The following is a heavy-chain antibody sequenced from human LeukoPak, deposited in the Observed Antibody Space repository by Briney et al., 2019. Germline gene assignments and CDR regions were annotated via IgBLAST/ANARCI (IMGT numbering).Heavy chain of an antibody. D-gene: IGHD6-25*01. CDR3: ARGYVSGSLRRGPNWFDP. J-gene: IGHJ5*02. V-gene: IGHV4-34*01. CDR2: INHSGST. Sequence: SETLSLTCAVYGGSFSGYYWSWIRQPPGKGLEWIGEINHSGSTNYNPSLKSRVTISVDTSKNQFPLKLSSVTAADTAVYYCARGYVSGSLRRGPNWFDPWGQGTLVTVSS. CDR1: GGSFSGYY.